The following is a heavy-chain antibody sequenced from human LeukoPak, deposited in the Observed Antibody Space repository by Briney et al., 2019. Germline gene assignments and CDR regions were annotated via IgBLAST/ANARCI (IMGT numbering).Heavy chain of an antibody. D-gene: IGHD4-11*01. J-gene: IGHJ5*02. CDR1: GFTFSSYA. CDR3: ARPPSYDGYSNLNWFDP. Sequence: GGSLRLSCAASGFTFSSYAMHWVRQAPGKGLEWVAVISYDGSNKYYADSVKGRFTISRDNSKNTLCLQMNSLRAEDTAVYYCARPPSYDGYSNLNWFDPWGQGTLVTVSS. V-gene: IGHV3-30-3*01. CDR2: ISYDGSNK.